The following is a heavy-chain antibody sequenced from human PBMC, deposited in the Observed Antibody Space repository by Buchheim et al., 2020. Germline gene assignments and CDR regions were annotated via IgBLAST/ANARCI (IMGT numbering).Heavy chain of an antibody. CDR1: GGSFSGYY. V-gene: IGHV4-34*01. J-gene: IGHJ6*02. D-gene: IGHD3-10*01. CDR3: ARVRGRWLSGIYYYYGMDV. Sequence: QVQLQQWGAGLLKPSETLSLTCAVYGGSFSGYYWSWIRQPPGKGLEWIGEINHSGSTNYNPSLKSRVTISVDTSKNQFSLKLSSVTAADTAVYYCARVRGRWLSGIYYYYGMDVWGQGTT. CDR2: INHSGST.